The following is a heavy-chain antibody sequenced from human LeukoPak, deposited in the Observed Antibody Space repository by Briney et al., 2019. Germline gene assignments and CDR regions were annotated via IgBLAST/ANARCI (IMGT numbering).Heavy chain of an antibody. J-gene: IGHJ5*02. CDR3: AKVGSSWEYWFDP. Sequence: GRSLRLSCAASGFTFSSYAMHWVRQAPGKGLEWVAVISYDGSNKYYADSVKGRFTISRDNSKNTLYLQMNSLRAEDTAVYYCAKVGSSWEYWFDPWGQGTLVTVSS. D-gene: IGHD6-13*01. V-gene: IGHV3-30-3*01. CDR1: GFTFSSYA. CDR2: ISYDGSNK.